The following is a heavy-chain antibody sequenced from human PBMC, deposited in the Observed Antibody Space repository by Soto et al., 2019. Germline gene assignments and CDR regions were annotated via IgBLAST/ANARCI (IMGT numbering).Heavy chain of an antibody. J-gene: IGHJ5*02. Sequence: QVQLVQSGAEVKKPGSSVKVSCKASGGTFSSYAISWVRQAPGQGLEWMGGIIPIFGTANYAQKFQGRVTITADESTSTAYMELSILRYEDTAVYYGARDRSSGYSYGYGIGFWFDPWGQGTLVTVSS. V-gene: IGHV1-69*01. CDR1: GGTFSSYA. D-gene: IGHD5-18*01. CDR2: IIPIFGTA. CDR3: ARDRSSGYSYGYGIGFWFDP.